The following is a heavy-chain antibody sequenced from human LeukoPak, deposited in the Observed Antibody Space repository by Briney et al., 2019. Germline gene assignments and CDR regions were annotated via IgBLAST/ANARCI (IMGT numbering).Heavy chain of an antibody. V-gene: IGHV4-59*01. J-gene: IGHJ6*03. CDR2: IYYTGST. Sequence: SETLSLTCTVSGGSISSYYWSWIRQPPGKGLECIGYIYYTGSTNYNPSLKCRVTIAVDTSKNQFSLKLSSVTAADTAVYYCARSGSWVGYMDVWGKGTTVTVSS. CDR1: GGSISSYY. CDR3: ARSGSWVGYMDV. D-gene: IGHD1-26*01.